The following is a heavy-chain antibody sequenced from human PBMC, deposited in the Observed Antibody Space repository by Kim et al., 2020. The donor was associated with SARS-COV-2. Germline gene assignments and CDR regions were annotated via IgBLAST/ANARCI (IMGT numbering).Heavy chain of an antibody. V-gene: IGHV1-69*04. J-gene: IGHJ4*02. CDR3: ALTDTMVGYYFDY. D-gene: IGHD3-10*01. Sequence: SVKVSCKASGGTFSSYAISWVRQAPGQGLEWMGRIIPILGIANYAQKFQGRVTITADKSTSTAYMELSSLRSEDTAVYYCALTDTMVGYYFDYWGQGTLVTVSS. CDR1: GGTFSSYA. CDR2: IIPILGIA.